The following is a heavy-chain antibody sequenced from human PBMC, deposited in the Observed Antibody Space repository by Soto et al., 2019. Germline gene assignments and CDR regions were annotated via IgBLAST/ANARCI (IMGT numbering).Heavy chain of an antibody. D-gene: IGHD1-1*01. Sequence: QVQLVQSGAEVKKPGASVKVSCKASGYTFTSYDINWVRQATGQGLEWMGWMNGNSGNTGYAQKFQGRVTMTRDTSMSTAYMELSSLTSEDTAVYYCARRTTAYWYFDLWGRGTLVTVSS. CDR3: ARRTTAYWYFDL. V-gene: IGHV1-8*01. CDR2: MNGNSGNT. J-gene: IGHJ2*01. CDR1: GYTFTSYD.